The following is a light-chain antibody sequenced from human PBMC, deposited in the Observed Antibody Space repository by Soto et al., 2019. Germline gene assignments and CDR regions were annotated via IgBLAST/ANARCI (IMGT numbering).Light chain of an antibody. J-gene: IGKJ5*01. V-gene: IGKV1-9*01. CDR2: AAS. CDR3: QQLNTYLTIT. CDR1: QGISNY. Sequence: IHLTQSPSSLSASVGDSITITCRASQGISNYLASYQQKPGKPPKLLIYAASTLQSGVPSSFRGSGSATDFTLTISSLQTEDFATYYCQQLNTYLTITFGQGTRLEIK.